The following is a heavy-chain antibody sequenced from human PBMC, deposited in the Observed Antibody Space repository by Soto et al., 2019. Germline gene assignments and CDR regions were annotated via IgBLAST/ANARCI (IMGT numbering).Heavy chain of an antibody. Sequence: GGSLRLSCVASGISLSDNYMAWIRQAPGKGLEWLSYISNSDYTTYYTDSVKGRFTISRDNARNSLYLQLNGLRVEDTAVYYCASGKWSLDYWGQGILVTVSS. D-gene: IGHD2-15*01. CDR1: GISLSDNY. J-gene: IGHJ4*02. CDR3: ASGKWSLDY. V-gene: IGHV3-11*01. CDR2: ISNSDYTT.